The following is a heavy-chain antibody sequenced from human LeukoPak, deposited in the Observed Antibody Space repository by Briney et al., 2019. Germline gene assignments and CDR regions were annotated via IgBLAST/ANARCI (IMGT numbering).Heavy chain of an antibody. V-gene: IGHV3-66*01. D-gene: IGHD3-22*01. CDR1: GFTFSSYA. CDR3: ARDRPYYYDSSVMDGDYFDY. Sequence: LPGGSLRLSCAASGFTFSSYAMSWVRQAPGKGLEWVSVVYSGGSTYYADSVKGRFTISRDNSKNTLYLQMNSLRAEDTAVYYCARDRPYYYDSSVMDGDYFDYWGQGTLVTVSS. J-gene: IGHJ4*02. CDR2: VYSGGST.